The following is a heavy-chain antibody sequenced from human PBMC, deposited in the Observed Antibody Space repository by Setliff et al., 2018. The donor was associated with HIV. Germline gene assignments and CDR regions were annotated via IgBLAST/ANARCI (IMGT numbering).Heavy chain of an antibody. V-gene: IGHV3-73*01. CDR3: LLPCTSGWHNWADP. J-gene: IGHJ5*02. Sequence: GESLTISCAASGFTFSGAEIHWVRQVSGKGLEWVGRIRSKADKYATDYGASAKGRFIISRDDSKKTAYLQMSSLRAEDTAMYYCLLPCTSGWHNWADPWGQGTLVTVSS. D-gene: IGHD6-19*01. CDR2: IRSKADKYAT. CDR1: GFTFSGAE.